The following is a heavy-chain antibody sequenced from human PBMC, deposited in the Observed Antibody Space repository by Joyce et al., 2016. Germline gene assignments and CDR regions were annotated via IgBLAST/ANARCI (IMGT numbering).Heavy chain of an antibody. D-gene: IGHD7-27*01. J-gene: IGHJ6*03. CDR3: ASSWGPHYYYYMDV. CDR1: GGSISRNY. V-gene: IGHV4-59*13. CDR2: IYYSGST. Sequence: QVQLQESGPGLVKPSETLSLTCSVSGGSISRNYWSWIRQPPGKGLEYIGYIYYSGSTSYKPSLRSRVTISLDTTKNQFSLKLSSVTAADTAVYFCASSWGPHYYYYMDVWGKGTTVTVSS.